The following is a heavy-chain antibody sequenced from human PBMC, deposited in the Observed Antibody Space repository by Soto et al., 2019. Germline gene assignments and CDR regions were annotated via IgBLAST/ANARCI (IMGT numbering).Heavy chain of an antibody. D-gene: IGHD3-9*01. Sequence: GGSLRLSCAASGFTFSSYGMHWVRQAPGKGLEWVAVISYDGSNKYYADSVKGRFTISRDNSKNTLYLQMNSLRAEDTAVYYCAKSLTDYDILTGYPEFWYYYYYGMDVWGQGTTVTVSS. CDR2: ISYDGSNK. J-gene: IGHJ6*02. CDR3: AKSLTDYDILTGYPEFWYYYYYGMDV. CDR1: GFTFSSYG. V-gene: IGHV3-30*18.